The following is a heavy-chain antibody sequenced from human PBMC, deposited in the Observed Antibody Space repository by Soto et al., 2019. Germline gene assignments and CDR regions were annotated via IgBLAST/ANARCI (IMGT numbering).Heavy chain of an antibody. V-gene: IGHV1-69*12. CDR2: IVPIVDTA. Sequence: QVQLVQSGAEVRQPASSVKVSCKTSGGTFSSYAISWVRQAPGQGLEWMGGIVPIVDTATYAQKVQGRVTITADESTSTAYMELSRLRSDDTAVYYCVRVVASPGYPDYWGQGTLVTVSS. D-gene: IGHD5-12*01. J-gene: IGHJ4*02. CDR3: VRVVASPGYPDY. CDR1: GGTFSSYA.